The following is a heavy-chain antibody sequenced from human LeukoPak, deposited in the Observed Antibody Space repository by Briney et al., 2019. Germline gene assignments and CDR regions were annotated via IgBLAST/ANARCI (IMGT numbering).Heavy chain of an antibody. Sequence: SETLSLTCTVSGGSISSYYWSWIRQPPGKGLEWIGYIYYSGSTNYNPSLKSRVTISVDTSKNQFSLKLSSVTAADTAVYYCARKAYDYYDSSGYPFDYWGQGTLVTVSS. J-gene: IGHJ4*02. CDR1: GGSISSYY. D-gene: IGHD3-22*01. V-gene: IGHV4-59*12. CDR3: ARKAYDYYDSSGYPFDY. CDR2: IYYSGST.